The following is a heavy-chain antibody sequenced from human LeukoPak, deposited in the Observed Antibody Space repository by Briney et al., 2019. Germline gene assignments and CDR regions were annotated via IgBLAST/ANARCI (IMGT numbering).Heavy chain of an antibody. J-gene: IGHJ4*02. CDR3: ARDRSGSYPYYFDY. CDR1: GFTFSDYS. Sequence: GGSLRLSCAASGFTFSDYSMNWARQAPGKGLEWVSSISSRSAYIHYTDSVKGRFTISRDNAENSLYLQMNNLRADDTAVYYCARDRSGSYPYYFDYWGQGTVVTVSS. CDR2: ISSRSAYI. V-gene: IGHV3-21*01. D-gene: IGHD1-26*01.